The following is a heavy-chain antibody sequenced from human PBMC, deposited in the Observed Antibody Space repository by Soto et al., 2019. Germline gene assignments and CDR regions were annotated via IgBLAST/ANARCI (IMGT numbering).Heavy chain of an antibody. CDR2: TSYDGNKK. CDR1: GFTFSKYA. V-gene: IGHV3-30-3*01. CDR3: ARDPAYQDQYGMDV. J-gene: IGHJ6*02. D-gene: IGHD2-2*01. Sequence: QVQLVESGGGVVQPGRSLRLSCIGSGFTFSKYAIHWVRQAPGKGLEWVAVTSYDGNKKDYADSVKGRFTISRDNSKNTLYLQMNSLIPDDTAVYYCARDPAYQDQYGMDVWGQGTTVTVSS.